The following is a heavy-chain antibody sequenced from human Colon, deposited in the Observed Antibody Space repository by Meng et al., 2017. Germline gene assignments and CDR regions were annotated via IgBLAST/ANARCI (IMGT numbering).Heavy chain of an antibody. CDR1: GGSISNGFFF. J-gene: IGHJ4*02. D-gene: IGHD1-26*01. Sequence: QVQLQESGPGLVKLSQTLSLTCTVSGGSISNGFFFWSWIRQHPLKGLEWIGSVSHTGSTSYNPSIQSLVTISRDTPKNQFSLNLTSVTAADTAVYFCARGSGTLRHFDYWGQGTLVTVSS. V-gene: IGHV4-31*01. CDR3: ARGSGTLRHFDY. CDR2: VSHTGST.